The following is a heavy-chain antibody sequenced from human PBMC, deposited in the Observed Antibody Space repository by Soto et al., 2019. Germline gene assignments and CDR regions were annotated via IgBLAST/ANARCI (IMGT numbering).Heavy chain of an antibody. CDR3: ARVFSSGSGWMYYFDF. V-gene: IGHV4-4*02. J-gene: IGHJ4*02. Sequence: QVQLQESGPGLVKPSETLSLTCTVSSDSIAGENWWSWVRQPPGLGLEWIGEVFHTGGTNYNPSLKSRVTMEVDTSKNQFSLKLISATAADSAVYYCARVFSSGSGWMYYFDFWGQGTLVSVSS. CDR2: VFHTGGT. CDR1: SDSIAGENW. D-gene: IGHD6-19*01.